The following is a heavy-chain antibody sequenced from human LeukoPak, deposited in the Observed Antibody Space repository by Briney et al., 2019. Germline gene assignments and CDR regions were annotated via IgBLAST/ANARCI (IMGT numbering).Heavy chain of an antibody. V-gene: IGHV3-23*01. Sequence: GGSLRLSCAGSGFTFSSYGMSWVRQPPGKGLEWDSGISGNGSKTFYTGSVRGRFTISRDNSRNTVFLHLDSLRAEDTALYYCARFGDYGEYWGQGTLVTVSS. CDR2: ISGNGSKT. J-gene: IGHJ4*02. CDR1: GFTFSSYG. CDR3: ARFGDYGEY. D-gene: IGHD4-17*01.